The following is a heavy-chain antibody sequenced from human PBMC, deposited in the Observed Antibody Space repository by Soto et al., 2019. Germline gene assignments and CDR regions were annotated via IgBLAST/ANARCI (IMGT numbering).Heavy chain of an antibody. Sequence: GASVKVSCKASGYTFTSYYMHWVRQAPGQGLEWMGIINPSSGNTSYAQKFQGRVTMTTDTSTSTAYMELRSLRSDDTAVYYCARGGIAVAGTDDWFDPWGQGTLVTVSS. CDR3: ARGGIAVAGTDDWFDP. D-gene: IGHD6-19*01. CDR2: INPSSGNT. J-gene: IGHJ5*02. V-gene: IGHV1-46*01. CDR1: GYTFTSYY.